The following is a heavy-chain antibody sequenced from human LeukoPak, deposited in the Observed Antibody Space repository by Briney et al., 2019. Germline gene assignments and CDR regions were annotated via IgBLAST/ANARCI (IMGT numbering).Heavy chain of an antibody. Sequence: GGSLRLSCAASGFRFNYYWMSWVRQAPGKGLEWVANIKHDGSEQYYVDSVKGRLTISRDNSNNLVFLHINSLRAEDTAMYYCAREKGAEYFFDYWGQGTLPTVSS. V-gene: IGHV3-7*01. J-gene: IGHJ4*02. D-gene: IGHD4/OR15-4a*01. CDR1: GFRFNYYW. CDR3: AREKGAEYFFDY. CDR2: IKHDGSEQ.